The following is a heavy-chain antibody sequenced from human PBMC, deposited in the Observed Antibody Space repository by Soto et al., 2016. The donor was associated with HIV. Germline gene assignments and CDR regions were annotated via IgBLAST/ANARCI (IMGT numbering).Heavy chain of an antibody. Sequence: EVNLLESGGGLVQPGGSLKLSCGASGFTFGNYAMSWVRQAPGKGLEWVSGISDSGSNTYYADSVKGRFTISRDNSKNTLYLHMNSLRAEDTAVYYCAKDLRMTMVQGFIDALDFCGQGTMVTVSS. V-gene: IGHV3-23*01. CDR3: AKDLRMTMVQGFIDALDF. J-gene: IGHJ3*01. CDR1: GFTFGNYA. D-gene: IGHD3-10*01. CDR2: ISDSGSNT.